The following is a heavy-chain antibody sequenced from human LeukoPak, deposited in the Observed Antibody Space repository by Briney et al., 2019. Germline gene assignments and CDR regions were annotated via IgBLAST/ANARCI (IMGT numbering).Heavy chain of an antibody. Sequence: GGSLRLSCEGSGFTFGDYGVGWFRQAPGKGLQWVTSIRSNTYGGSTEYVPSVKGRFTISRDDSNSIAYLQMNSLKAEDTAIYYCARVSRGGITASWFDPWGQGTLVTVSS. D-gene: IGHD6-13*01. CDR3: ARVSRGGITASWFDP. CDR1: GFTFGDYG. CDR2: IRSNTYGGST. J-gene: IGHJ5*02. V-gene: IGHV3-49*03.